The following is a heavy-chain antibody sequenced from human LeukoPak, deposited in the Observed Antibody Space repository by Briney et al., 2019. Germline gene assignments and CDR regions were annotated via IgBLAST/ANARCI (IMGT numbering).Heavy chain of an antibody. Sequence: GGSLRLSCAASGFTFSSHAMSWVRQAPGKGLEWVSAITGSDGSTYYADSVKGRFTISRDNSKNTLYVQMNSLRAEDTAVYYCATERNWVFDYWGQGTLVTVSS. CDR3: ATERNWVFDY. CDR2: ITGSDGST. D-gene: IGHD7-27*01. V-gene: IGHV3-23*01. CDR1: GFTFSSHA. J-gene: IGHJ4*02.